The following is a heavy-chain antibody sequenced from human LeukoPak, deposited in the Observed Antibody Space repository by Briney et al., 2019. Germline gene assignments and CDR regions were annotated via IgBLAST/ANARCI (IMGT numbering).Heavy chain of an antibody. V-gene: IGHV3-53*01. CDR2: IYSGGST. D-gene: IGHD3-3*01. CDR3: AKDGVYDFWSGYSSPNWFDP. J-gene: IGHJ5*02. Sequence: GGSLRLSCAASGFTVSSNYMSWVRQAPGKGLEWVSVIYSGGSTYYADSVKGQFTISRDNSKNTLYLQMNSLRAEDTAVYYCAKDGVYDFWSGYSSPNWFDPWGQGTLVTVSS. CDR1: GFTVSSNY.